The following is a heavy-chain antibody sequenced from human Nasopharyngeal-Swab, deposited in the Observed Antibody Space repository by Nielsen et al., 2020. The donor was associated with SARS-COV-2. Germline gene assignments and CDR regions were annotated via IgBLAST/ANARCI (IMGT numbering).Heavy chain of an antibody. Sequence: GESLKISCAASGFTFNDYYMSWIRQAPGKGLEWVAYISGSSSSTKYADSVKGRFTISRDNAKNSLYLQMNSLRAEDTAVYYCARTSSQYCSGGSCYFPLDYWGQGTLVTVSS. CDR1: GFTFNDYY. CDR3: ARTSSQYCSGGSCYFPLDY. CDR2: ISGSSSST. D-gene: IGHD2-15*01. J-gene: IGHJ4*02. V-gene: IGHV3-11*06.